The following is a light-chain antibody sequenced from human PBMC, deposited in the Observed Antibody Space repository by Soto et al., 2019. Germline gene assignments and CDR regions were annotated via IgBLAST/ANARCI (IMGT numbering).Light chain of an antibody. J-gene: IGLJ1*01. CDR2: EVS. CDR1: SSDVGGYNF. V-gene: IGLV2-8*01. CDR3: SSYAANVYV. Sequence: QSVLTQPPSASGSPGQSVTISCTGTSSDVGGYNFVSWFQQHPGKVPKLIMYEVSKRPSGVPDRFSGSKSGNTASLTVSGLQADDEADYYCSSYAANVYVFGTGTKVTVL.